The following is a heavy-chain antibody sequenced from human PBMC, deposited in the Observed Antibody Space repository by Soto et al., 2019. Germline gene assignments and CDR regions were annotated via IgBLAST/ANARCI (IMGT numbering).Heavy chain of an antibody. CDR3: ARIGGRYYPLDY. Sequence: PSETLSLTCTVSGGSINSGYYWGWIRQPPGKGLEWIASIYHSGSTYYNPSLKSRVTISVDTSKNQFSLKLSSVTAADTALYYCARIGGRYYPLDYWGQGTLVTVSS. CDR2: IYHSGST. D-gene: IGHD1-26*01. CDR1: GGSINSGYY. J-gene: IGHJ4*02. V-gene: IGHV4-38-2*02.